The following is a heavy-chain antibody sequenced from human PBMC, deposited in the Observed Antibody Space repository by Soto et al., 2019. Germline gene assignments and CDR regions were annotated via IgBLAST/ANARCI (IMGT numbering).Heavy chain of an antibody. J-gene: IGHJ2*01. V-gene: IGHV3-13*01. CDR3: ARDRRFYSNYNGVDWYFDL. CDR1: GFTFSSYD. Sequence: GGSLRLSCAASGFTFSSYDMHWVRQATGKGLEWVSAIGTAGDTYYPGSVKGRFTISRENAKNSLYLQMNSLRAGDTAVYYCARDRRFYSNYNGVDWYFDLWGRSTLVTVSS. CDR2: IGTAGDT. D-gene: IGHD4-4*01.